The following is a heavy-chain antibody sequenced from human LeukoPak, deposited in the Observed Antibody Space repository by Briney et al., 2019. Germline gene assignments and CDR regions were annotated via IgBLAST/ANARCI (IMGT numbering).Heavy chain of an antibody. Sequence: TSETLSLTCTVSGDSITGYYWSWIRQPPGKGLEWIGYIYYSGSTNYNPSLKSRVTISVDTSKNQFSLKLSSVTAADTAVYYCASSLHDYGDYVGYYYYYMDGWGKGTTVTISS. J-gene: IGHJ6*03. V-gene: IGHV4-59*01. CDR2: IYYSGST. CDR1: GDSITGYY. CDR3: ASSLHDYGDYVGYYYYYMDG. D-gene: IGHD4-17*01.